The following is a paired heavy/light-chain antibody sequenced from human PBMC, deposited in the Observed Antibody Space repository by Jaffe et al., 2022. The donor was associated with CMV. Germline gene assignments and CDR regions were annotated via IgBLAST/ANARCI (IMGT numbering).Light chain of an antibody. CDR3: QSYDKTLSGWV. CDR1: SSNIGAGYD. CDR2: ANN. Sequence: QSVLTQPPSVSGAPGQRVTISCTGSSSNIGAGYDVHWYRQLPGTAPKVLIYANNIRPSAVTDRFSGSTSGTSASLAITDLQAEDEADYYCQSYDKTLSGWVFGGGTKLTVL. V-gene: IGLV1-40*01. J-gene: IGLJ3*02.
Heavy chain of an antibody. CDR2: MYYSGST. CDR1: GGSINRSTYY. J-gene: IGHJ4*02. V-gene: IGHV4-39*01. Sequence: QLQLQESGPGLVKPSETLSLTCAVSGGSINRSTYYWGWIRQPPGQGLEWIASMYYSGSTQYNPSLKSRVTIFVDTSKNQVSLKMTSVTAADTAVYFCTSHLGAYFAYWGQGALVTISS. CDR3: TSHLGAYFAY.